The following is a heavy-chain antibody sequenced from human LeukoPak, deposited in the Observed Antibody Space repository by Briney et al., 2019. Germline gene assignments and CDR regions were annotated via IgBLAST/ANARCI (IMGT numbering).Heavy chain of an antibody. CDR1: GYTFTSYD. J-gene: IGHJ5*02. D-gene: IGHD3-10*01. CDR2: MNPNSGNT. Sequence: AASVKVSCKAPGYTFTSYDINWVRQATGQGLEWMGWMNPNSGNTGYAQKFQGRVTMTRNTSISTAYMELSSLRSEDTAVYYCARTYYYDSGSDNWFDPWGQGTLVTVSS. V-gene: IGHV1-8*01. CDR3: ARTYYYDSGSDNWFDP.